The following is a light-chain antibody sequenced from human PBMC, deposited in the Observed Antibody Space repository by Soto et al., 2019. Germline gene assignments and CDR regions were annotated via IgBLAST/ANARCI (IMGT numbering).Light chain of an antibody. Sequence: EIVLTQSPATLSLSPGERATLSCRASQSVSSYLAWYQQKPGQAPRLLIYDASNRATGIPARFSGSGSGTDFTLTISRLEPEDFAVYYCQQRSNGPPYTFGQGTKLEI. V-gene: IGKV3-11*01. J-gene: IGKJ2*01. CDR2: DAS. CDR1: QSVSSY. CDR3: QQRSNGPPYT.